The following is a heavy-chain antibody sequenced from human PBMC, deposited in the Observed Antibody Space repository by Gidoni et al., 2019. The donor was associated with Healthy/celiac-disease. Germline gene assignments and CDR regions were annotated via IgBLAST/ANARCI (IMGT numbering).Heavy chain of an antibody. CDR3: ARVHVLWFGEGNYFDY. Sequence: QLQLQESGPGLVKPSETLSLTCTVSGGSISSSSYYWGWIRQPPGKGLEGIGSIYYSGSTYYNPSLKSRVTISVDTSKNQFSLKLSSVTAADTAVYYCARVHVLWFGEGNYFDYWGQGTLVTVSS. CDR2: IYYSGST. J-gene: IGHJ4*02. D-gene: IGHD3-10*01. CDR1: GGSISSSSYY. V-gene: IGHV4-39*07.